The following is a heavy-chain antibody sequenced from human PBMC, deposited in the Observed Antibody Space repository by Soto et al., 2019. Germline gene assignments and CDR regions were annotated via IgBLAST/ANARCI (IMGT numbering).Heavy chain of an antibody. Sequence: EVQLVESGGGLVQPGGSLRLSCAASGFTVSRNFMNWLRQAPGKGLEWVSVIHSCGSTYYADSVKGRFTMSRDNSKNTLYLQMTRLTAEDTGVYYCARGGPRSSGYAPFDNWGQGTVVTVSS. J-gene: IGHJ4*02. CDR1: GFTVSRNF. CDR3: ARGGPRSSGYAPFDN. V-gene: IGHV3-66*01. D-gene: IGHD3-22*01. CDR2: IHSCGST.